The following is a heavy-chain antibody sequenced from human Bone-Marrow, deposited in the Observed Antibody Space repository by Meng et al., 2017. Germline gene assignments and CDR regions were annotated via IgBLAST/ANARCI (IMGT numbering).Heavy chain of an antibody. CDR2: ISAYNGNT. J-gene: IGHJ4*02. Sequence: QGQLVQSGAEVKKPGASVKVSCKASGYTFTSYGISWVRQAPGQGLEWMGWISAYNGNTNYAQKLQGRVTMTTDTSTSTAYMELRSLRSDDTAVYYCARTYYYDSSGYYSCRYWGQGTLVTVSS. CDR3: ARTYYYDSSGYYSCRY. CDR1: GYTFTSYG. V-gene: IGHV1-18*01. D-gene: IGHD3-22*01.